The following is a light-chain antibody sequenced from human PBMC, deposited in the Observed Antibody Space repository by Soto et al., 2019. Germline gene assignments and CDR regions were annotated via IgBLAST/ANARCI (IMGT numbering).Light chain of an antibody. CDR1: QTINNY. CDR3: HHRVNWPWT. V-gene: IGKV3-11*01. CDR2: DVS. J-gene: IGKJ1*01. Sequence: ERVMTQSPATLSVSPGERATLSCRASQTINNYLAWYQQKAGQAPRLLIYDVSNRATGIPARFSGSGSGTDFTLTISSLEPEDFAVYYCHHRVNWPWTFGQGTMVDIK.